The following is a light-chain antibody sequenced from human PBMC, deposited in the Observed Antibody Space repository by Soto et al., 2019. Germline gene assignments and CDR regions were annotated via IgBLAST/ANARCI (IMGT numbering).Light chain of an antibody. Sequence: QSVLTQPPSASGSRGQSVTISCTGTSSDVGYYDSVSWYQHHPGKAPQAVIYEVNKRPSGVPDRFSGSKSGNTASLTVSGLQPEDEADYYCSSYAGTNNYVFGTGTKLTVL. CDR2: EVN. J-gene: IGLJ1*01. V-gene: IGLV2-8*01. CDR1: SSDVGYYDS. CDR3: SSYAGTNNYV.